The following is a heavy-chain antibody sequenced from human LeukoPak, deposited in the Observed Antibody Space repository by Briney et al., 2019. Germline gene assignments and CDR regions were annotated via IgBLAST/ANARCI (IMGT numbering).Heavy chain of an antibody. Sequence: GGSLRLSCAASGFTVGNNYMSWVRQAPGKGLEWVSVFYGGGSTDYADSVKGRFTISRDNAKNSLFLQMHSLRAEDTALYYCAREGPINNGDLDYWGQGTLVTVSS. V-gene: IGHV3-66*01. CDR2: FYGGGST. D-gene: IGHD1/OR15-1a*01. CDR3: AREGPINNGDLDY. J-gene: IGHJ4*02. CDR1: GFTVGNNY.